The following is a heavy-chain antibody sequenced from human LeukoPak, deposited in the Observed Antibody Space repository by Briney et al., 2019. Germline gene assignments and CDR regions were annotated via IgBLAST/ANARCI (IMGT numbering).Heavy chain of an antibody. CDR1: GGSFSGYY. J-gene: IGHJ4*02. CDR2: INHSGST. V-gene: IGHV4-34*01. CDR3: ARGSRDGYNLGYYFDY. D-gene: IGHD5-24*01. Sequence: SETLSLTCAVYGGSFSGYYWSWIRQPPGKGLEWIGEINHSGSTNYNPSLKSRVTISVDTSKNQISLKLSSVTAADTAVYYCARGSRDGYNLGYYFDYWGQGTLVTVSS.